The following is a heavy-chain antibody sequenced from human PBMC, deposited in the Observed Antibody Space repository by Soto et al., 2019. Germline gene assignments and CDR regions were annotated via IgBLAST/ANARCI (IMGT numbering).Heavy chain of an antibody. D-gene: IGHD2-2*01. Sequence: EVQLVESGGGLIQPGGSLRLSCAVSGFTVSNNYMSWVRQAPGKGLEGVSVIYSGGYTAYGDSVKGRFTISRDNSKNTTFLQINSRGADRAAGFYGATQPGGGGYWGQGTLVTVSS. CDR2: IYSGGYT. V-gene: IGHV3-53*01. CDR3: ATQPGGGGY. CDR1: GFTVSNNY. J-gene: IGHJ4*02.